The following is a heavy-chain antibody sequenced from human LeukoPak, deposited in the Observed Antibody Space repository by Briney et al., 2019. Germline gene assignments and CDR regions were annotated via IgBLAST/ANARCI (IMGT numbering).Heavy chain of an antibody. CDR3: ARQTGSGLFILP. Sequence: SETLSLTCNVSGYSISSGYYWAWIRQSPGKGLEWIGSIYRSGSTYYNASLKSQVSISIDTSKNQFSLRLTSVTAADTAVYYCARQTGSGLFILPGGQGTLVTVSS. V-gene: IGHV4-38-2*02. CDR2: IYRSGST. J-gene: IGHJ4*02. CDR1: GYSISSGYY. D-gene: IGHD3/OR15-3a*01.